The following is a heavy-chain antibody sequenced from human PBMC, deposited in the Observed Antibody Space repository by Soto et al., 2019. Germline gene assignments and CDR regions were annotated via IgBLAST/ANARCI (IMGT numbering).Heavy chain of an antibody. CDR3: ARRLNLGSFDH. Sequence: QVHLQESGPGLVKPSETLSLTCNVSGVSLTGYHWNWIRQPPGKTLEWIGFVYYSGSVSYNPSLKGRASISVDRSKNQFSLRLTSVTAAATAVYYCARRLNLGSFDHWGQGTLVTVSS. V-gene: IGHV4-59*01. D-gene: IGHD3-10*01. CDR1: GVSLTGYH. J-gene: IGHJ5*02. CDR2: VYYSGSV.